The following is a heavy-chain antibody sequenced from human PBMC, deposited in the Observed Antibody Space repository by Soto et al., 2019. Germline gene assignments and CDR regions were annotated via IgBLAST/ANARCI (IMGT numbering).Heavy chain of an antibody. CDR1: GGTFSSYA. Sequence: SVKVSCKASGGTFSSYAISWVRQAPGQGLEWMGGIIPIFGTANYAQKFQGRVTITADESTSTAYMELSSLRSEDTAVYYCARGGSGGYYPYWFDPWGQGTLVTVSS. J-gene: IGHJ5*02. V-gene: IGHV1-69*13. D-gene: IGHD1-26*01. CDR3: ARGGSGGYYPYWFDP. CDR2: IIPIFGTA.